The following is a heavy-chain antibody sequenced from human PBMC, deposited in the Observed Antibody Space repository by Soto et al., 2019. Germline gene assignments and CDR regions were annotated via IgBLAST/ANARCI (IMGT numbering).Heavy chain of an antibody. CDR3: ARVATTVTTYYFDY. V-gene: IGHV1-3*01. Sequence: ASVKVSCQASGYTITSYGISWVRQAPGQGLEWMGWINAGNGNTKYSQKFQGRVTITRHTSASTAYMELSSLRSEDTAVYYCARVATTVTTYYFDYWGQGTLVTVSS. CDR2: INAGNGNT. CDR1: GYTITSYG. D-gene: IGHD4-17*01. J-gene: IGHJ4*02.